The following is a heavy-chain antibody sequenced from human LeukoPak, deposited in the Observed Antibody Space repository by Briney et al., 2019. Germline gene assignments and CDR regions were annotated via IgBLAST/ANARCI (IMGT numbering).Heavy chain of an antibody. D-gene: IGHD3-16*01. CDR2: INSDGSST. CDR1: GFTFSNYW. Sequence: GGSLRLSCAASGFTFSNYWIHWVRQAPGKGLVWVSRINSDGSSTSYADSVKGRFTVSRDNAENTVYLQMHSLRAEDTALYYCARGGVFHGFDIWGQGTMVAVSS. J-gene: IGHJ3*02. CDR3: ARGGVFHGFDI. V-gene: IGHV3-74*01.